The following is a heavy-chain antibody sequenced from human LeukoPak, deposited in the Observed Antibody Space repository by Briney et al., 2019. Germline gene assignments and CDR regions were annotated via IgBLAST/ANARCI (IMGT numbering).Heavy chain of an antibody. CDR1: GFTFSSYT. CDR3: ARSGIAVAGTGEFFDY. CDR2: ISSSSTYI. Sequence: PGGSLRLSCAASGFTFSSYTMNWVRQAPGKGLEWVSSISSSSTYINYADSVKGRFTISRDNSKNTLYLQMNSLRAEDTAVYYCARSGIAVAGTGEFFDYWGQGTLVTVSS. V-gene: IGHV3-21*01. J-gene: IGHJ4*02. D-gene: IGHD6-19*01.